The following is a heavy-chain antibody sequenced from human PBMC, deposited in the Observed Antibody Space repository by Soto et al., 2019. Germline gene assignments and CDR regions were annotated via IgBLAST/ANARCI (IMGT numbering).Heavy chain of an antibody. D-gene: IGHD4-17*01. J-gene: IGHJ4*02. V-gene: IGHV1-18*01. CDR1: GYPFGGYA. Sequence: QVQLVQSGAEVKKPGASVKVSCKASGYPFGGYAIGWVRQAPGHGLEWMGWVSAHTGDSGYAQRFQGRVTLTTETSTSTAYMELRGLRSDDTAVYYCARPSTSYGDYGWSLAYWGQGTLVTVSS. CDR3: ARPSTSYGDYGWSLAY. CDR2: VSAHTGDS.